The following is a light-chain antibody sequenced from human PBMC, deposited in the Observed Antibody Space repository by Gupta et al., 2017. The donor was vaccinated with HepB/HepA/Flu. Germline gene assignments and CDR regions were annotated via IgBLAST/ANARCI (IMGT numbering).Light chain of an antibody. CDR2: DVS. Sequence: QSALTPPRSVSGTPGQPVTISCTGTSSDVGGYNYVSWYQQHPGKAPKLMIYDVSKRPSGVPDRFSGSKSGSTAALTISGLQAEDEADYYCCSYAGSYVVFGGGTKLTVL. J-gene: IGLJ2*01. CDR1: SSDVGGYNY. CDR3: CSYAGSYVV. V-gene: IGLV2-11*01.